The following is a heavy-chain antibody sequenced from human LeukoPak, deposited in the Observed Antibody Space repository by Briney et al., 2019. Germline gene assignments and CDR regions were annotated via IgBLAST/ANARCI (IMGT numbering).Heavy chain of an antibody. CDR3: AKGSAAGRPYYFDY. V-gene: IGHV3-23*01. D-gene: IGHD6-25*01. Sequence: GGSLRLSCAASGFIFSNYAMSWVRQAPGKGLEWVSAIDSTRAYTWYADSVKGRFTISKDSSKTILYLQMNSLRAEDAAVYFCAKGSAAGRPYYFDYWGQGTLVTVSS. J-gene: IGHJ4*02. CDR2: IDSTRAYT. CDR1: GFIFSNYA.